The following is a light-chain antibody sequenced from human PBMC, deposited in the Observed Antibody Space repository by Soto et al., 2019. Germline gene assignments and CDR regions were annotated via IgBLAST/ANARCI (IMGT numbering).Light chain of an antibody. CDR2: AAS. Sequence: IQMTQSPSSLSAYVGDSVTITCRASQNIKTFLNWYQQKPGKTTKLLICAASSLQSGVPSRFSGGGSGTDFTLSISSLQPEDFATYYCQQSYSSPPTFGHRTKADIK. J-gene: IGKJ1*01. CDR3: QQSYSSPPT. CDR1: QNIKTF. V-gene: IGKV1-39*01.